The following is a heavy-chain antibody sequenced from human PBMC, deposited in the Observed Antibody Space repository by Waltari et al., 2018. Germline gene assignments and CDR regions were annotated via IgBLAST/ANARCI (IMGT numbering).Heavy chain of an antibody. D-gene: IGHD2-21*02. V-gene: IGHV3-21*01. CDR1: AIPFRSSG. CDR3: ARGGTFCGGDCRATSL. CDR2: ISTSGIYV. J-gene: IGHJ4*02. Sequence: EVQLVESGGGLVKPGGSLRLSCTASAIPFRSSGMKWVRRGPGKGLEWVSSISTSGIYVYHTDSVKGRFTISRDNAKNSLYLQMNSLRAEDTAVYYCARGGTFCGGDCRATSLWGQGTLVTVSS.